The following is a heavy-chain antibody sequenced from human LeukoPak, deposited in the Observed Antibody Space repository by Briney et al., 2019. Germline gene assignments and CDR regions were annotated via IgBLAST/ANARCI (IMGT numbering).Heavy chain of an antibody. CDR2: INTNTGKS. CDR3: ATGGGYRFAY. J-gene: IGHJ4*02. Sequence: ASVKVSCKASGYSLTNYAILWVRQAPGQGFDWMGWINTNTGKSTYAPGFTGRYVFSLDSSVNTAYLQISSLKAEDTALYYCATGGGYRFAYWGQGTMVTVSS. D-gene: IGHD6-25*01. V-gene: IGHV7-4-1*02. CDR1: GYSLTNYA.